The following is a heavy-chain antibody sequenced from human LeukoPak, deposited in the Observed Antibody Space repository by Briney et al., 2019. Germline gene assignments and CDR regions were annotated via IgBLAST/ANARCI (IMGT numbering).Heavy chain of an antibody. Sequence: SETLSLTCAVYGGSFSGYYWSWIRQPPGKGLEWIGEINHSGSTNYNPSLKSRVTISVDTSKNRFSLKLSSVTAADTAVYYCARGRIAARVGRGYAFDIWGQGTMVTVSS. CDR2: INHSGST. V-gene: IGHV4-34*01. CDR1: GGSFSGYY. D-gene: IGHD6-6*01. CDR3: ARGRIAARVGRGYAFDI. J-gene: IGHJ3*02.